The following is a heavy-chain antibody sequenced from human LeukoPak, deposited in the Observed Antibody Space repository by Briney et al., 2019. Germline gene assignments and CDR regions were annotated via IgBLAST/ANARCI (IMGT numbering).Heavy chain of an antibody. CDR1: GFTFSSYA. D-gene: IGHD6-13*01. J-gene: IGHJ4*02. Sequence: GGSLRLSCAASGFTFSSYAMSWVRQAPGKGLEWVSAISGSGGSTYYADSVNGRFTISRDNSKHTLYLQMNSLRAEDTAVYYCEKGVAAAADYWGQGTLVTVSS. V-gene: IGHV3-23*01. CDR3: EKGVAAAADY. CDR2: ISGSGGST.